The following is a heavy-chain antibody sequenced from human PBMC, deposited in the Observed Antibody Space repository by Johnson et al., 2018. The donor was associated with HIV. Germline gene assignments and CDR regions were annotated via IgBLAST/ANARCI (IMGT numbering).Heavy chain of an antibody. Sequence: QLVESGGGLVQPGGSLRLSCAASGFTFSSYAMSWVRQAPGKGLEWVSAISGSGGSTYYADSVKGRFTISRDNSKNTLYLQMNSLRAEDTAVYYCARIRLGYSYAHDAFDIWGQGTMVTVSS. D-gene: IGHD5-18*01. CDR3: ARIRLGYSYAHDAFDI. V-gene: IGHV3-23*04. CDR2: ISGSGGST. CDR1: GFTFSSYA. J-gene: IGHJ3*02.